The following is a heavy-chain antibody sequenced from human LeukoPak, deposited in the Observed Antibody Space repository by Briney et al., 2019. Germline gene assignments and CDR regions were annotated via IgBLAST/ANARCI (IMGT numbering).Heavy chain of an antibody. J-gene: IGHJ4*02. CDR2: IIPIFGTA. Sequence: SVKVSCKASGGTFSSYAISWVRQAPGQGLEWMGGIIPIFGTANCAQKFQGRVTITADESTSTAYMELSSLRSEDTAVYYCARWQQQQLTHFDYWGQGTLVTVSS. CDR1: GGTFSSYA. CDR3: ARWQQQQLTHFDY. V-gene: IGHV1-69*13. D-gene: IGHD6-13*01.